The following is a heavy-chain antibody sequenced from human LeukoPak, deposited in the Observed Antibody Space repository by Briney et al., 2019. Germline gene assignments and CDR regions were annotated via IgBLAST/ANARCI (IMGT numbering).Heavy chain of an antibody. V-gene: IGHV3-23*01. D-gene: IGHD1-26*01. CDR1: GFTFSSYA. CDR3: AREREVGATTYYYYGMDV. J-gene: IGHJ6*02. Sequence: GGSLRLSCAASGFTFSSYAMSWVRQAPGKGLEWVSAISGSGGSTYYADSVKGRFTISRDNSKNTLYLQMNSLRAEDTAVYYCAREREVGATTYYYYGMDVWGQGTTVTVSS. CDR2: ISGSGGST.